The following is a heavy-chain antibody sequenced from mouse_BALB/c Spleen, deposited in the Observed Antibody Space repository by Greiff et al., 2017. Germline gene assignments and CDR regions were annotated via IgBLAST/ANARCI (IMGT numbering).Heavy chain of an antibody. CDR3: TRDLDSYYVFAY. CDR2: INSNGGST. Sequence: EVKLVESGGGLVQPGGSLKLSCAASGFTFSSYGMSWVRQTPDKRLALVATINSNGGSTYYPDSVKGRFTISRDNAKNTLYLQMSSLKSEDTAMYYCTRDLDSYYVFAYWGQVTLVTVSA. J-gene: IGHJ3*01. V-gene: IGHV5-6-3*01. CDR1: GFTFSSYG. D-gene: IGHD2-12*01.